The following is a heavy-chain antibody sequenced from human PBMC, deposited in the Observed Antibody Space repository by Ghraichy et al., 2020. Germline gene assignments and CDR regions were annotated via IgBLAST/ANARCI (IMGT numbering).Heavy chain of an antibody. CDR3: ARVNSRDYFGSGSYFDY. D-gene: IGHD3-10*01. CDR2: ISSSGRTI. J-gene: IGHJ4*02. Sequence: GGSLRLSCAASEFTFNTFSMNWVRQAPGKGLEWVSYISSSGRTIYYADSVRGRFTISRDNPKNSLYLQMSSLRDEDTAVYYCARVNSRDYFGSGSYFDYWGQGTLVTVSS. CDR1: EFTFNTFS. V-gene: IGHV3-48*02.